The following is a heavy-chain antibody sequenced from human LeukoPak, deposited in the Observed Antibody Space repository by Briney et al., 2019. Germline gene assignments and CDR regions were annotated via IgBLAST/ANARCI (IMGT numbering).Heavy chain of an antibody. CDR3: TRARKIAVAGTGNWFDP. D-gene: IGHD6-19*01. CDR1: GGTFSSYA. Sequence: ASVKVSCKASGGTFSSYAISWVRQAPGQGLEWMGWINPNSGGTNYAQKFQGRVTMTRDTSISTAYMELSRLRSDDTAVYYCTRARKIAVAGTGNWFDPWGQGTLVTVSS. J-gene: IGHJ5*02. V-gene: IGHV1-2*02. CDR2: INPNSGGT.